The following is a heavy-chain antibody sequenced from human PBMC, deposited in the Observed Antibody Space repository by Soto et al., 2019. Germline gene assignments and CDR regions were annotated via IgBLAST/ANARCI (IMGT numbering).Heavy chain of an antibody. CDR1: GFNFITYS. CDR3: VRDGLDYYDTERLYFDN. Sequence: EVQLVESGGGPVWPGGTLKLSCAASGFNFITYSLSWVRQAPGKGLEWVASISSSAVYIDYADSVKGRFTISRDNANNSLYLQMNRLRAEDTATYHCVRDGLDYYDTERLYFDNWGQGTLVTVSS. CDR2: ISSSAVYI. D-gene: IGHD3-22*01. J-gene: IGHJ4*02. V-gene: IGHV3-21*01.